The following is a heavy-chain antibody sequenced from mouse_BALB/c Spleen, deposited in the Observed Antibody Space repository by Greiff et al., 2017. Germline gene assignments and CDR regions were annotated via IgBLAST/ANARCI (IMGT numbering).Heavy chain of an antibody. CDR2: IDTSDSYT. V-gene: IGHV1-69*01. Sequence: QVQLQQPGAELVMPGASVKMSCKASGYTFTDYWMHWVKQRPGQGLEWIGAIDTSDSYTSYNQKFKGKATLTVDESSSTAYMQLSSLTSEDSAVYYCAPNWDGFAYWGQGTLVTVS. CDR1: GYTFTDYW. CDR3: APNWDGFAY. J-gene: IGHJ3*01. D-gene: IGHD4-1*02.